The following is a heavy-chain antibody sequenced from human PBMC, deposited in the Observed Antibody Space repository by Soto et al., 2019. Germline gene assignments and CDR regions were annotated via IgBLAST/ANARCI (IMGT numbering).Heavy chain of an antibody. Sequence: QVQLQESGPGLVKPSQTLSLTCTVSGGSISSGGYYWSWIRQHPGKGLEWIGYNYYSGSTYYNPCLRSRVTISVDTSKNQFSLKLSSVTAADTAVYYCARAYDFWSGYYTAYFDYWGQGTLVTVSS. J-gene: IGHJ4*02. CDR1: GGSISSGGYY. CDR2: NYYSGST. D-gene: IGHD3-3*01. CDR3: ARAYDFWSGYYTAYFDY. V-gene: IGHV4-31*03.